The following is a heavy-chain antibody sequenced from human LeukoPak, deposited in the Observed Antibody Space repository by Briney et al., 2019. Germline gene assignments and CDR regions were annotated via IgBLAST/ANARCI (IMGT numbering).Heavy chain of an antibody. D-gene: IGHD2-2*01. CDR3: AREGYCSSIRCVYGMDV. V-gene: IGHV3-48*03. CDR2: ISSSGSTI. Sequence: SLTLSCAASGFILSRYEMNWVRQAPGTGVEWVSYISSSGSTIYYADSVKGRFTISRDNAKNSLYLQMNSLRAEHTAGYYCAREGYCSSIRCVYGMDVWGQGTTVTVSS. J-gene: IGHJ6*02. CDR1: GFILSRYE.